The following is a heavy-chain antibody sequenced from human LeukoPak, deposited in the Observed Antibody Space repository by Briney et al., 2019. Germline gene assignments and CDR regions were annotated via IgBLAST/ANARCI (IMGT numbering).Heavy chain of an antibody. CDR3: ARDPTVTTRYYFDY. CDR2: ISYDGSNN. Sequence: PGVSLRLSCAASGFAFSTYAMHWVRQAPVTWLFWMAVISYDGSNNQYADSVKGRFTISKDNSKNTLYLQMNSLRAEDTAVYYCARDPTVTTRYYFDYWGQGALVTVSS. CDR1: GFAFSTYA. V-gene: IGHV3-30*01. J-gene: IGHJ4*02. D-gene: IGHD4-17*01.